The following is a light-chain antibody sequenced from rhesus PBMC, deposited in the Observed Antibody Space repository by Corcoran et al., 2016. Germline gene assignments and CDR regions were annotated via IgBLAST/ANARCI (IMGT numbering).Light chain of an antibody. CDR1: QGISSW. CDR2: KAS. CDR3: QQYSSRRT. J-gene: IGKJ1*01. V-gene: IGKV1-22*01. Sequence: DIQMTQSPSSLSASVGDTVNITCRASQGISSWLAWYQQKPVKAPKLLSYKASRLQSGVPSRFSGSGSGTDFTLTIISLTSEDFATYGCQQYSSRRTFGQGTKVEIE.